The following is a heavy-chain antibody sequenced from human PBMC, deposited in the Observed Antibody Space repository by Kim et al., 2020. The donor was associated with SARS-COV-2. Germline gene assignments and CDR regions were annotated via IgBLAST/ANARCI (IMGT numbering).Heavy chain of an antibody. CDR1: GGSISSSSYY. Sequence: SETLSLTCTVSGGSISSSSYYWGWIRQPPGKGLEWIGSIYYSGSTYYNPSLKSRVTISVDTSKNQFSLKLSSVTAADTAVYYCARLDYGDYYFDYWGQGTLVTVSS. D-gene: IGHD4-17*01. CDR2: IYYSGST. CDR3: ARLDYGDYYFDY. J-gene: IGHJ4*02. V-gene: IGHV4-39*07.